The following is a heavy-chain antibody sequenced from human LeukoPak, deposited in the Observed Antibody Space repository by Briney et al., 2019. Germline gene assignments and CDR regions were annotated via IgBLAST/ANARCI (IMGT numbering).Heavy chain of an antibody. CDR3: ARDGGPDSSGYYYIGYLDY. CDR1: GYTFTGYY. J-gene: IGHJ4*02. Sequence: ASVKVSCKASGYTFTGYYMHWVRQAPGQGLEWMGWINPNSGGTNYAQKFQGRVTMTRDTSISTAYMELSRLRSDDTAVYYCARDGGPDSSGYYYIGYLDYWGQGTLVTVSS. D-gene: IGHD3-22*01. V-gene: IGHV1-2*02. CDR2: INPNSGGT.